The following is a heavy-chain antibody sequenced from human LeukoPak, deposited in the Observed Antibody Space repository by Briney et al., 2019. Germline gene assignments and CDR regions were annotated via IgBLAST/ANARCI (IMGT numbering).Heavy chain of an antibody. Sequence: PGGSLRLSCAASGFTFSNFAMSWVRQAPGKGLEWVSAITGSGGNTYYADSVKGRFTISRDNSKNTLYLQMNGLRDEDTAVYYCAKWGDFDVVTGYYVPDFWGQGTLVTASS. V-gene: IGHV3-23*01. D-gene: IGHD3-9*01. CDR1: GFTFSNFA. J-gene: IGHJ4*02. CDR2: ITGSGGNT. CDR3: AKWGDFDVVTGYYVPDF.